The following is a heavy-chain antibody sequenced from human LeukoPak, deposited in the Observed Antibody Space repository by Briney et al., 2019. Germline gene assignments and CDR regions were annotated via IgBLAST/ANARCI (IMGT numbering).Heavy chain of an antibody. V-gene: IGHV1-46*01. CDR2: INPSGGST. Sequence: ASVKVSCKASGYTFTSYGISWVRQAPGQGLEWMGIINPSGGSTSYAQKFQGRVTMTRDTSTSTVYMELSSLRSEDTAVYYCARDLGYDSSGYYSDYWGQGTLVTVSS. CDR1: GYTFTSYG. J-gene: IGHJ4*02. CDR3: ARDLGYDSSGYYSDY. D-gene: IGHD3-22*01.